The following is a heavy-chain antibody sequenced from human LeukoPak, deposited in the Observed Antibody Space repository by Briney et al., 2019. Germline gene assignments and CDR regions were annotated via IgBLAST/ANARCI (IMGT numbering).Heavy chain of an antibody. CDR3: ARDRGYYDSSGYYYYYYMDV. CDR1: GFTFDDYG. CDR2: INWNGGST. D-gene: IGHD3-22*01. V-gene: IGHV3-20*01. J-gene: IGHJ6*03. Sequence: PGGSLRLSCAASGFTFDDYGMSWVRQAPGKGLEWVSGINWNGGSTGYADSVKGRFTISRDNAENSLYLQMNSLRAEDTALYHCARDRGYYDSSGYYYYYYMDVWGKGTTVTVSS.